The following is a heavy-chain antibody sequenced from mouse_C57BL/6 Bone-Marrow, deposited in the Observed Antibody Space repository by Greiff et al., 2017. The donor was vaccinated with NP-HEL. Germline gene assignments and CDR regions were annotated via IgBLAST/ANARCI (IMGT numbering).Heavy chain of an antibody. CDR1: GFTFSSYG. V-gene: IGHV5-6*01. CDR2: ISSGGSYT. J-gene: IGHJ3*01. D-gene: IGHD2-3*01. CDR3: ARGGWLLQAY. Sequence: EVMLVESGGDLVKPGGSLKLSCAASGFTFSSYGMSWVRQTPDKRLEWVATISSGGSYTYYLDSVKGRFTISRDNAKNTLYLQMSSLKSEDTAMYYCARGGWLLQAYWGQGTLVTVSA.